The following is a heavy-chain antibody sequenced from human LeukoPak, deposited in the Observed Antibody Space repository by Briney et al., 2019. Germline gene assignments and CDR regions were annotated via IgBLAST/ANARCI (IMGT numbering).Heavy chain of an antibody. Sequence: GGSLRLSCAASEFTFSSYAMSWVRQAPGKGLEWVSAISRSGVNTFYADSVKGRFTISRDNSKNTLYLQMNSLRAEDTAVYYCAKGSGFSGYDWPLNYWGQGTLVTVSS. CDR2: ISRSGVNT. J-gene: IGHJ4*02. V-gene: IGHV3-23*01. CDR1: EFTFSSYA. D-gene: IGHD5-12*01. CDR3: AKGSGFSGYDWPLNY.